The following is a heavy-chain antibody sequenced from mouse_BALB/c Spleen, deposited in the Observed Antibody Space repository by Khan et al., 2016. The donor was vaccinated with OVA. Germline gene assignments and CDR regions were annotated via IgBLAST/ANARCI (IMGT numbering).Heavy chain of an antibody. D-gene: IGHD2-1*01. CDR3: ARNGSGNYEIWDY. V-gene: IGHV1-5*01. CDR1: GYTFTNYW. CDR2: IYPGNSDT. J-gene: IGHJ2*01. Sequence: EVQLQESGTVLARPGASVKMSCKASGYTFTNYWMHWVKQRPGQGLEWIGTIYPGNSDTNYNQKSRGKAKLTAVTSTSTAYMELSSLTNEDSAVYDCARNGSGNYEIWDYWGQGTTLTVSS.